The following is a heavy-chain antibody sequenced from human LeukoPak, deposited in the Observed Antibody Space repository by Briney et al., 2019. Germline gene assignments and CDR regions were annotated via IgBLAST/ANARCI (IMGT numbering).Heavy chain of an antibody. CDR1: GGSISSGDYY. Sequence: SETLSLTCTVSGGSISSGDYYWSWIRQPPGKGLEWIGYIYYSGSTYYNPSLKSRVTISVDTSKNQFSLKLSSVTAADTAVYYCARAGRVRGVTHDYWGQGTLVTVSS. CDR3: ARAGRVRGVTHDY. D-gene: IGHD3-10*01. V-gene: IGHV4-30-4*01. J-gene: IGHJ4*02. CDR2: IYYSGST.